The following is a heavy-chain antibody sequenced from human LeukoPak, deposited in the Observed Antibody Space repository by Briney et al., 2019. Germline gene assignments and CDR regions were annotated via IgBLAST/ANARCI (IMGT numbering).Heavy chain of an antibody. J-gene: IGHJ3*02. D-gene: IGHD3-22*01. CDR2: IDARSGIT. V-gene: IGHV3-48*04. CDR3: ARNGDSSGSGFDAFDI. CDR1: GFTFTIFG. Sequence: PGGSLRLSCAASGFTFTIFGLNWVRQAPGKVPEWVSYIDARSGITYYADSVQGRFTISRDNAKNSLYLQMNSLRAEDTAVYYCARNGDSSGSGFDAFDIWGQGTMVTVSS.